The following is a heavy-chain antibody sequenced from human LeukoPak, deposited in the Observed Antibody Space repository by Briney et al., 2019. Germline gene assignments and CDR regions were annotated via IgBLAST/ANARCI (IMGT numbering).Heavy chain of an antibody. Sequence: PSETLSLTCTVSGGSISSYYWSWIRQPPGKGLEWIGYIDKTGRANYNPSLKSRVIISADTSKNQLSLKVNSVTAADTAVYYCARQWYGSCDIRIDQWGQGTLVTVSS. CDR3: ARQWYGSCDIRIDQ. CDR1: GGSISSYY. V-gene: IGHV4-59*08. CDR2: IDKTGRA. J-gene: IGHJ4*02. D-gene: IGHD3-10*01.